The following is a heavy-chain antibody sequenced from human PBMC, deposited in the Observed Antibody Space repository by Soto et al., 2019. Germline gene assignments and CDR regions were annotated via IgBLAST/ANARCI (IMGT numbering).Heavy chain of an antibody. Sequence: SETLSLTCTVSGGSISSSSYYWGWIRQPPGKGLEWIGSIYYSGSTYYNPSLKSRVTISVDTSKNQFSLKLSSVTAADTAVYYCARVGLMTTVTTTDYRGQGTLVTVSS. CDR2: IYYSGST. D-gene: IGHD4-17*01. V-gene: IGHV4-39*01. CDR1: GGSISSSSYY. J-gene: IGHJ4*02. CDR3: ARVGLMTTVTTTDY.